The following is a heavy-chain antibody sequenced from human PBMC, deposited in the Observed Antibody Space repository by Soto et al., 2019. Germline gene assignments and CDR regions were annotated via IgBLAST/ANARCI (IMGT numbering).Heavy chain of an antibody. CDR1: GLSVGNNY. CDR3: ARGYWVQGYGAGTYFAY. Sequence: EVQLVESGGGVVQPGGSLRLSCAASGLSVGNNYMSWVRQAPGKGLEWVSVIYRGSTTHYADSVKGRFSISRDSSRITVYLQMNSLRVEDTAVYHCARGYWVQGYGAGTYFAYWGQGTLVTVSS. CDR2: IYRGSTT. D-gene: IGHD3-10*01. J-gene: IGHJ4*02. V-gene: IGHV3-66*01.